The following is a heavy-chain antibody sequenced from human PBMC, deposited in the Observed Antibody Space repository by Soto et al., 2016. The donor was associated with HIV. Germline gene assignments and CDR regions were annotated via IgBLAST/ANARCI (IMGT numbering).Heavy chain of an antibody. CDR3: ATLKNFGVYGMDA. J-gene: IGHJ6*02. D-gene: IGHD4-17*01. V-gene: IGHV1-2*02. CDR2: SSPHSDNT. CDR1: GYTFTAYD. Sequence: QVQLVQSGAEVKKPGASVKVSCKASGYTFTAYDINWVRQTPGQGLEWMGWSSPHSDNTNYAQKFKGRVAMTRDLSINTAYMEVSSVTSDDTAIYYCATLKNFGVYGMDAWGQGTTVTVSS.